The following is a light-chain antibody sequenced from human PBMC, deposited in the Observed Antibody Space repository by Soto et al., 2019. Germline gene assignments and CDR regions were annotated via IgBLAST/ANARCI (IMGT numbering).Light chain of an antibody. CDR2: AAS. J-gene: IGKJ2*01. Sequence: DIQMTQSPSSVSASVGDRVTLTCRASQGISSWLAWYQQKPGKAPKLLIYAASSLQSGVPSRFSGSGSRTHFTLTISSLQPEDSATYYCLQSDSFPHTFGQGTKLEIK. CDR3: LQSDSFPHT. CDR1: QGISSW. V-gene: IGKV1-12*01.